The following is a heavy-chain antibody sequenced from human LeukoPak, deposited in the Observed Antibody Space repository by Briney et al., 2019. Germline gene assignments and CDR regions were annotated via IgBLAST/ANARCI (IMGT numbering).Heavy chain of an antibody. Sequence: GGSLRLSCAASGFTFSSYAMHWVRQAPGKGLEWVAVISYDGSNKYHADSAKGRFTISRDNSKKTLYLQMNSLRVEDTAVYYCAREMANDAFDIWGQGTMVTVSS. CDR3: AREMANDAFDI. J-gene: IGHJ3*02. CDR1: GFTFSSYA. D-gene: IGHD5-12*01. CDR2: ISYDGSNK. V-gene: IGHV3-30-3*01.